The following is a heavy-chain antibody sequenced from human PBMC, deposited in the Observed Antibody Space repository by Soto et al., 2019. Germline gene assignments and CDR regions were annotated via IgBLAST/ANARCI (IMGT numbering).Heavy chain of an antibody. CDR3: TTVTGDSSGYYPDY. V-gene: IGHV3-15*07. J-gene: IGHJ4*02. Sequence: EVQLVESGGGLVKPGGSLRLSCAASGFTFSNAWMKWVRQAPGKGLEWVGRIKSKTDGGTTDYAAPVKGRFTISRDDSKNTLYLQMNSLKTEDTAVYYCTTVTGDSSGYYPDYWGQGTLVTVSS. D-gene: IGHD3-22*01. CDR1: GFTFSNAW. CDR2: IKSKTDGGTT.